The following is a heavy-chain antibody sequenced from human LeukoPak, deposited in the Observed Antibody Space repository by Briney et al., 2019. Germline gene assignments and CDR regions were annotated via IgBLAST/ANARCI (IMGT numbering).Heavy chain of an antibody. J-gene: IGHJ6*02. CDR1: GFTFSDYN. Sequence: PGGSLRLSCAASGFTFSDYNVNWVRQAPGKGLEWVSYITNGGSTIHHADSVKGRFTISRDNAKKTLYPQMNSLRAEDTPVYYCARSIGLTGGGVDVWGQGTTVTVSS. CDR2: ITNGGSTI. V-gene: IGHV3-11*01. CDR3: ARSIGLTGGGVDV. D-gene: IGHD3-9*01.